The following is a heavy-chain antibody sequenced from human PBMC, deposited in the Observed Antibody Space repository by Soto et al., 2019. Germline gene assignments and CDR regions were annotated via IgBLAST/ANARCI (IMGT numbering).Heavy chain of an antibody. CDR2: ISWNSVTI. CDR1: GFSFDDYA. V-gene: IGHV3-9*01. J-gene: IGHJ6*02. CDR3: VKDVAGEGRGDGMDV. Sequence: EVQLVESGGGLVQPGRSLRLSCAASGFSFDDYAMYWVRQAPGKGLEWVSGISWNSVTIDYADFVKGRFTISRDNAKSSLYLQMNSLRIEDTALYYCVKDVAGEGRGDGMDVWGQGTTVTVSS. D-gene: IGHD2-15*01.